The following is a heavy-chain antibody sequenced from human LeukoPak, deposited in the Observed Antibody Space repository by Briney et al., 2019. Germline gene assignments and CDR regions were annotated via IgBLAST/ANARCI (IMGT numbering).Heavy chain of an antibody. J-gene: IGHJ4*02. Sequence: SETLSLTCTVSGGSISISSYYWGWIRQPPGKGLEWIGSIYYSGNTYYNPSLKSRVTISVDTSKNQFSLRLSSVTAADTAMYYCARRQYYDLWSAFYGNFDYWGQGTLVTVSS. D-gene: IGHD3-3*01. CDR2: IYYSGNT. CDR1: GGSISISSYY. V-gene: IGHV4-39*01. CDR3: ARRQYYDLWSAFYGNFDY.